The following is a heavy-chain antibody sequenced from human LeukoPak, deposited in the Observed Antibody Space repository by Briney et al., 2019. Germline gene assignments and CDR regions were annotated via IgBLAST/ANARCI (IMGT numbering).Heavy chain of an antibody. J-gene: IGHJ6*02. CDR2: ISNSGGSR. CDR3: AREQVVVGRGYYGMDV. CDR1: GFTFDSYA. Sequence: PGGSLRLSCVASGFTFDSYAMTWVRQAPGKGLEWVAAISNSGGSRYFADSVDGRFIIAGENSKNTLFLLLNSLRVDDTAVYYCAREQVVVGRGYYGMDVWGQGTTVTVSS. V-gene: IGHV3-23*01. D-gene: IGHD2-2*01.